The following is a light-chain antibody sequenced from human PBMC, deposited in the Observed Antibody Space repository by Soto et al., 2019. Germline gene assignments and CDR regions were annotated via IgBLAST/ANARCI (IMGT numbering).Light chain of an antibody. CDR3: QGFEEVPPHS. CDR2: ETG. Sequence: DIQLTQSPTSLSASIGDRVTITCQASQDVHNYLSWFQHKPGKAPKLLIFETGYLETGVPSRFRGSRSGTDFTFIINSLHPEDTATYYFQGFEEVPPHSVDGGTKVDIK. CDR1: QDVHNY. V-gene: IGKV1-33*01. J-gene: IGKJ4*01.